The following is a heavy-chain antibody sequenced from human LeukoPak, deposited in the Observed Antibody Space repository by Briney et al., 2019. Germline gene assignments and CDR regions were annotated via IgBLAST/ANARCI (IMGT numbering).Heavy chain of an antibody. V-gene: IGHV3-23*01. CDR2: ISGSGAST. J-gene: IGHJ4*02. CDR1: GFTFSSFA. D-gene: IGHD1-26*01. Sequence: GGSLRRYCAASGFTFSSFAMSWVRQAPGKGLEWVSTISGSGASTYYADSVKGRFTISRDNSKNTLYLQMNSLRAEDTAIYYCAKDRSGSSSDFFDYWGQGTLVTVSS. CDR3: AKDRSGSSSDFFDY.